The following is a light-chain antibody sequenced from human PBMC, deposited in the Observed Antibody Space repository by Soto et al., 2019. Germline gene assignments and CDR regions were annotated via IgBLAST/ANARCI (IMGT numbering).Light chain of an antibody. Sequence: DIQLTQSPSFLSASVGDRVTITCRASQGISSYLAWYQQKPGKAPKLLIYGASTLQRGVSSRFSGSGSGTEFTLTISSLQPEDFATYYCLQHNTFPITFGQGTRLDIK. V-gene: IGKV1-9*01. J-gene: IGKJ5*01. CDR3: LQHNTFPIT. CDR2: GAS. CDR1: QGISSY.